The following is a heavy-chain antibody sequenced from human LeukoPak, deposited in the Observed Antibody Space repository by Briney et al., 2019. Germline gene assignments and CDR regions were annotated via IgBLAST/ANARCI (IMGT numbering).Heavy chain of an antibody. CDR3: ARAIPSMTPLDY. CDR2: INHSGST. V-gene: IGHV4-34*01. J-gene: IGHJ4*02. Sequence: PSETLSLTCAVYGGSFSGYYWSWIRQPPGKGLEWIGEINHSGSTNYNPSLKSRVTISVDTSKNQFSLKLSSVTATDTAVYYCARAIPSMTPLDYWGQGTLVTVSS. CDR1: GGSFSGYY. D-gene: IGHD2/OR15-2a*01.